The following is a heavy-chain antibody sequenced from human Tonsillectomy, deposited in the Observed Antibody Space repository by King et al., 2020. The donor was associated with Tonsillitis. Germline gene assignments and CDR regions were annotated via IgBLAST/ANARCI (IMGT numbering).Heavy chain of an antibody. J-gene: IGHJ4*02. CDR1: GGSISGDFYS. CDR3: ARDPGGGSFDS. V-gene: IGHV4-30-2*01. CDR2: LYQGGSA. Sequence: QLQESGSGLVKPSQTLSLTCAVSGGSISGDFYSWTWIRQPPGNGLEWVGSLYQGGSAFYNPSLKSRVTISVDTSGSQFSLDLTSVTAADTAVYFCARDPGGGSFDSWGQGTLVTVSS. D-gene: IGHD2-15*01.